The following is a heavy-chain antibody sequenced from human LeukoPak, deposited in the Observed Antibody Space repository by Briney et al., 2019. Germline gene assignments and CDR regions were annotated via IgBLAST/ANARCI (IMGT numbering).Heavy chain of an antibody. V-gene: IGHV3-7*01. Sequence: GGSLRLSCTASGFTFTNYWMSWVRQAPGKGLEWVANIKEDETEIRYLDSVKGRFTISRDNAKNSLYLQVDSLRAKDTAVYYCARVGSSWDILDYWGQGTLVTVSS. CDR2: IKEDETEI. J-gene: IGHJ4*02. D-gene: IGHD6-13*01. CDR1: GFTFTNYW. CDR3: ARVGSSWDILDY.